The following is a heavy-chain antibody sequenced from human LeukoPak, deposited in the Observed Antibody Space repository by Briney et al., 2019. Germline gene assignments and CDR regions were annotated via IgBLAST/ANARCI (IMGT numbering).Heavy chain of an antibody. CDR2: ISSSGSTI. J-gene: IGHJ5*02. D-gene: IGHD1-1*01. Sequence: GGSLRPSCAASGFTFSSYEMNWVRQAPGKGLEWVSYISSSGSTIYYADSVKGRFTISRDNAKNSLYLQMNSLRAEDTAVYYCARELNGAFDPWGQGTLVTVSS. CDR3: ARELNGAFDP. CDR1: GFTFSSYE. V-gene: IGHV3-48*03.